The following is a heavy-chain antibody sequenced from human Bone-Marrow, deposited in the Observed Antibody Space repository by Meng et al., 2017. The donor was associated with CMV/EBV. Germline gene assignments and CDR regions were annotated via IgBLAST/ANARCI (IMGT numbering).Heavy chain of an antibody. CDR3: ARVGPRVTFVGFSFDF. J-gene: IGHJ4*02. CDR1: GFTFDDYG. CDR2: INWNGGST. V-gene: IGHV3-20*04. Sequence: GESLKISCAASGFTFDDYGMSWVRQAPGKGLEWVSGINWNGGSTGYADSVKGRFTISRDNAKNSLYLQMNSLRADDTAVYYCARVGPRVTFVGFSFDFWGLGTLVTVSS. D-gene: IGHD3/OR15-3a*01.